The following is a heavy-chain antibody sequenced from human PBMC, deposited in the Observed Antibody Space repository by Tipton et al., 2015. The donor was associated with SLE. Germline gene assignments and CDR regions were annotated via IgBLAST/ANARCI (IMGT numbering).Heavy chain of an antibody. CDR2: IDDSGST. D-gene: IGHD3-10*01. CDR1: GGSISSGAYY. J-gene: IGHJ4*02. Sequence: TLSLTCTVSGGSISSGAYYWSWIRQHPGKGLEWIGYIDDSGSTYYNPSLKSRVIISVDTSKNQFYLKLSSVTAADTAAYYCARVPFGEAHLDYWGQGTLVTVSS. V-gene: IGHV4-31*03. CDR3: ARVPFGEAHLDY.